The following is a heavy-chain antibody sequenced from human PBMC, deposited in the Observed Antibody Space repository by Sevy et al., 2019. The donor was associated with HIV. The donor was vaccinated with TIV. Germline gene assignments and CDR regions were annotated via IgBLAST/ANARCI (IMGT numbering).Heavy chain of an antibody. V-gene: IGHV3-7*01. D-gene: IGHD3-10*01. Sequence: GGSLRLSCAASGFNFNKYGMRWVRQAPGKGLEYVASIKGDGSEKYYMDLVKGRFTISRDKAENAVYLQMNSLRAEDTAVYHCVRAGAFGTYDSWGQGTLVTVSS. CDR1: GFNFNKYG. CDR2: IKGDGSEK. J-gene: IGHJ4*02. CDR3: VRAGAFGTYDS.